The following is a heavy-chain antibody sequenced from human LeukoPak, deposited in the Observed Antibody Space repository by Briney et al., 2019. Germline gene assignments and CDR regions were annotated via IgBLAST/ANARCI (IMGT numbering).Heavy chain of an antibody. J-gene: IGHJ4*02. D-gene: IGHD6-19*01. CDR1: GGSISSYY. CDR3: ARVEQWLGPFDY. Sequence: SETLSLTCTVSGGSISSYYWSWIRQPPGKGLEWIGYIFSRGSTNYNPSLKSRVTISVDTSKNQFSLKLSSVTAADTAVYYCARVEQWLGPFDYWGQGTLVTVSS. V-gene: IGHV4-59*01. CDR2: IFSRGST.